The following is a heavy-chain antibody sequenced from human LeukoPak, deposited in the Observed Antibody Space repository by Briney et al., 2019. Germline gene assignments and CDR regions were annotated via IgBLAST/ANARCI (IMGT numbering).Heavy chain of an antibody. D-gene: IGHD3-16*01. CDR1: GLTFSNAR. J-gene: IGHJ4*02. CDR3: ATASSGLFY. CDR2: IKRKTDGETT. V-gene: IGHV3-15*01. Sequence: PGESLRLSCAASGLTFSNARMSWVRQAPGEGLEGVGRIKRKTDGETTEYVAPVKGRFTISRDNSKNTLDLQMNSLKTEDTGVYYCATASSGLFYWGQGTLVTVSS.